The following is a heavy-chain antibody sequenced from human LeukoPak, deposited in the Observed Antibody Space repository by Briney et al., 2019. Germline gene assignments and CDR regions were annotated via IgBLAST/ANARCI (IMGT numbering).Heavy chain of an antibody. J-gene: IGHJ4*02. CDR1: GGSISSGSYY. V-gene: IGHV4-61*02. CDR2: IYTSGST. CDR3: ARGYYDSSGYYSHFDY. Sequence: SQTLSLTCTVSGGSISSGSYYWSWIRQPAGKGLEWIGRIYTSGSTNYNPSFKSRVTISVDTSKNQFSLKLSSVTAADTAVYYCARGYYDSSGYYSHFDYWGQGALVTVSS. D-gene: IGHD3-22*01.